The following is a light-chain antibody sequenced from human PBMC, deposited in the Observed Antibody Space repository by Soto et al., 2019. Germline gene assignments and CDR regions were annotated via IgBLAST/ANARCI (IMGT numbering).Light chain of an antibody. V-gene: IGKV1-5*03. Sequence: DIQMTQSPSILSTSVGDRVTITCRASQSVSGWLAWYQQKPGKAPKLLIYRASSLRSGFPSRFSCSASGTEFTLTISGLQPDDFATYYCQQYDRYPLTFGGGTKVEI. J-gene: IGKJ4*01. CDR1: QSVSGW. CDR2: RAS. CDR3: QQYDRYPLT.